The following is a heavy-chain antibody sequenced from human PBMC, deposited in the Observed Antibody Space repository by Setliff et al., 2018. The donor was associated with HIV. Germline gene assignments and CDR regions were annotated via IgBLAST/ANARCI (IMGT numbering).Heavy chain of an antibody. Sequence: PSETLSLTCTVSGGSITSSTYYWGWIRQPPGKGLEWIGTVHYTGNTYHNPSLKSRVTISVEVSKNQISLKLTAVTTADSAVYYCAREADGIDFGGQGTLVTVSS. CDR2: VHYTGNT. V-gene: IGHV4-39*02. J-gene: IGHJ4*02. CDR1: GGSITSSTYY. D-gene: IGHD2-15*01. CDR3: AREADGIDF.